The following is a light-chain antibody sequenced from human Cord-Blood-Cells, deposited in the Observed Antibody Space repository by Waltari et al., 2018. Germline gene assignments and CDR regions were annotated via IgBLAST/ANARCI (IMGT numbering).Light chain of an antibody. CDR2: WAS. J-gene: IGKJ1*01. CDR1: QSVLYSSNNKNY. V-gene: IGKV4-1*01. CDR3: QQYYSTPWT. Sequence: DIMLTNYQAQLAVAAGDRDTIQCKSSQSVLYSSNNKNYLAWYQQKPGQPPKLLIYWASTRESGVPDRFSGSGSGTDFTLTNSSLQAEDVAVYYCQQYYSTPWTFGQGTKVEIK.